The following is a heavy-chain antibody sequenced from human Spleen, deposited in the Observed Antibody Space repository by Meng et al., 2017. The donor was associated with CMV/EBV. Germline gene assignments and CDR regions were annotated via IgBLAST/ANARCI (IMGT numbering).Heavy chain of an antibody. J-gene: IGHJ4*02. V-gene: IGHV3-23*03. Sequence: SGLIFSSYAMSWVRQAPGKGLEWVSVIYSGGSITYYADSVKGRFTISRDNSKNTLYLQMNSLRAEDMAVYYCAKEAAAGTESVMFDYWGQGTLVTVSS. D-gene: IGHD6-13*01. CDR1: GLIFSSYA. CDR2: IYSGGSIT. CDR3: AKEAAAGTESVMFDY.